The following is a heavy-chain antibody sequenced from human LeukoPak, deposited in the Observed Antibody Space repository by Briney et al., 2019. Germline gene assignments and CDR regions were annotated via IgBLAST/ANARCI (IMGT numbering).Heavy chain of an antibody. CDR1: GFTFSSYG. V-gene: IGHV3-30*18. Sequence: PGGSLRLSCAASGFTFSSYGMHWVRQAPGKGLEWVAVISYDGSNKYYADSVKGRFTISRDNSKNTLYLQMNSLRAEDTAVYYCAKVRAFWGPIDYWGQGTLVTVSS. D-gene: IGHD3-16*01. CDR3: AKVRAFWGPIDY. J-gene: IGHJ4*02. CDR2: ISYDGSNK.